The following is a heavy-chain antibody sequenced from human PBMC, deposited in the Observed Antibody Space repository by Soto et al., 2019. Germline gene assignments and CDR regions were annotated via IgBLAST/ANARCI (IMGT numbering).Heavy chain of an antibody. CDR3: AKEGIAARVGFDY. D-gene: IGHD6-6*01. V-gene: IGHV3-23*01. CDR2: ITGSGGTT. J-gene: IGHJ4*02. Sequence: EVQLLQSGGGLVQPGGSLRLSCAASGFAFSSYAMSWVRQAPGEGLEWVSAITGSGGTTYYADSVKGRFTISRDNAKNSLYLQMNSLRAEDTAVYYCAKEGIAARVGFDYWGQGTLVTVSS. CDR1: GFAFSSYA.